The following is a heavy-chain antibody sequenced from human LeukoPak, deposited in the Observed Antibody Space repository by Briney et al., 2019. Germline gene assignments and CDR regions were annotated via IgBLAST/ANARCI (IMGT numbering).Heavy chain of an antibody. CDR3: AKGLQWEPPFDY. CDR1: GFTFSSCA. V-gene: IGHV3-23*01. Sequence: TGGSLRLSCAASGFTFSSCAMSWVRQAPGKGLEWVSAISISGGTTYYADSVKGRFTISRDNSKNTVYLQMNSLRAEDTAVYHCAKGLQWEPPFDYWGQGTLVTVSP. D-gene: IGHD1-26*01. CDR2: ISISGGTT. J-gene: IGHJ4*02.